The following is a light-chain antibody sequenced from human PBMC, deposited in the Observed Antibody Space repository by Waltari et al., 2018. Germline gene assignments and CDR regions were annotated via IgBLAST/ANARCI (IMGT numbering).Light chain of an antibody. CDR1: SSDVDVYDS. CDR3: CSYTNTNQWI. V-gene: IGLV2-14*01. Sequence: QSALTQPASVSGSPGKSITLPCSGVSSDVDVYDSVSWYQQHPDKAPKLIISEVTHRPAGIPDRFSASKSDNTVTLTISGLQAEDEADYYCCSYTNTNQWIFGGGTKVTVL. CDR2: EVT. J-gene: IGLJ2*01.